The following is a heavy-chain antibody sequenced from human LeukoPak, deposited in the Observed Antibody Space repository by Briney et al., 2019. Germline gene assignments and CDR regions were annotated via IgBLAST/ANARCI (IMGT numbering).Heavy chain of an antibody. CDR3: ARGADYDILTGYMDV. Sequence: PGGSLRLSCAASGFTFSSYEMNWVRQAPGKGLEWVSYISSSSSYLYYADSVKGRFTISRANAKNSLYLEMNSLRAEDTAVYYCARGADYDILTGYMDVWGKGTTVTVSS. V-gene: IGHV3-21*05. CDR2: ISSSSSYL. CDR1: GFTFSSYE. J-gene: IGHJ6*03. D-gene: IGHD3-9*01.